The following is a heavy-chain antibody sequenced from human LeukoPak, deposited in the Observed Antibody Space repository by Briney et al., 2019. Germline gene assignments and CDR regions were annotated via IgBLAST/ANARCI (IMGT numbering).Heavy chain of an antibody. J-gene: IGHJ4*02. CDR3: ARDFWSGYYTED. CDR1: GFTFSDCY. Sequence: GGSLRLSCAASGFTFSDCYMSWIRQAPGKGLEWVSYISSSGSTIYYADSVKGRFTISRDNAKNSLYLQMNSLSAEDTAVYYCARDFWSGYYTEDWGQGALVIVSS. CDR2: ISSSGSTI. V-gene: IGHV3-11*04. D-gene: IGHD3-3*01.